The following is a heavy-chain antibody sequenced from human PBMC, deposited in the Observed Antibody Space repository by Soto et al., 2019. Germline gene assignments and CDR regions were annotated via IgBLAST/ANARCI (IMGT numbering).Heavy chain of an antibody. CDR3: ARVGYSSTGTTLHFHGLDV. CDR1: GYNFTSHY. Sequence: GASVKVSCKTSGYNFTSHYIHWVRQAPGQRLESMGIIYPRGGSTIYAQKFQGKVTRTRDTSTHTLYMELSSLRSEDTAIYYCARVGYSSTGTTLHFHGLDVWGQGTTVTVSS. CDR2: IYPRGGST. D-gene: IGHD3-22*01. J-gene: IGHJ6*02. V-gene: IGHV1-46*01.